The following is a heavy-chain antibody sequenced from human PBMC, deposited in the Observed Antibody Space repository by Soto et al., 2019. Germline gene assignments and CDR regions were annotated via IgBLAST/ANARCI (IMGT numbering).Heavy chain of an antibody. D-gene: IGHD4-4*01. V-gene: IGHV5-51*01. CDR1: GYSFTSYW. J-gene: IGHJ6*03. CDR3: ARHRLQSNRRAGEDYYYYYMDV. CDR2: IYPGDSDT. Sequence: PGESLKISCKGSGYSFTSYWIGWVRQMPGKGLEWMGIIYPGDSDTRYSPSFQGQVTISADKSISTAYLQWSSLKASDTAMYYCARHRLQSNRRAGEDYYYYYMDVWGKGTTVTVSS.